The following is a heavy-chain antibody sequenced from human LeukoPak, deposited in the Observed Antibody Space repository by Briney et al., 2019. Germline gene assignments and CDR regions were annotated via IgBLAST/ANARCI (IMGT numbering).Heavy chain of an antibody. Sequence: SVKVSCKASGGTFSSYAISWVRQGPGQGLEWMGGIIPIFGTANYARKLQGRVTITTDESKSTAYMELSSLRSEDTAVYYCARCNVVVPAAIHDYYYYYMDVWPKGTRVTVSS. CDR2: IIPIFGTA. V-gene: IGHV1-69*05. CDR3: ARCNVVVPAAIHDYYYYYMDV. D-gene: IGHD2-2*02. CDR1: GGTFSSYA. J-gene: IGHJ6*03.